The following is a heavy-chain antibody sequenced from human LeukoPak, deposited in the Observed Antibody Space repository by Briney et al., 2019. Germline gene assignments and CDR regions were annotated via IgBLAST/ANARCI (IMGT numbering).Heavy chain of an antibody. Sequence: GRSLRLSCAASGFTFSSYGMHSVRQAPGKGLEWVAVIWYDGSNKYYADSVKGRFTISRDNSKNTLYLQMNSLRAEDTAVYYCARDKDGEQQLVPDYWGQGTLVTVSS. D-gene: IGHD6-13*01. V-gene: IGHV3-33*01. CDR1: GFTFSSYG. CDR3: ARDKDGEQQLVPDY. J-gene: IGHJ4*02. CDR2: IWYDGSNK.